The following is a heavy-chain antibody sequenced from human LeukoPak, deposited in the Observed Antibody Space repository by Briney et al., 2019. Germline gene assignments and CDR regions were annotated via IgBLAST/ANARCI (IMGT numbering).Heavy chain of an antibody. Sequence: GESLKISCKGSGYSFTTYWIGWVRQMPGKGLEWMGIIYPDDSDTTYSPSFQGQVTISADKSISTAYPQWRSLKASDTAMYYCARRNNNAYFDFWGQGTLVTVSS. CDR3: ARRNNNAYFDF. CDR1: GYSFTTYW. V-gene: IGHV5-51*01. D-gene: IGHD3-16*01. CDR2: IYPDDSDT. J-gene: IGHJ4*02.